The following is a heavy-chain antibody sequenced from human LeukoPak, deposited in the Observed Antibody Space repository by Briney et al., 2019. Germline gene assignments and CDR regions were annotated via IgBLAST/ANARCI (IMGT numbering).Heavy chain of an antibody. D-gene: IGHD2-2*01. CDR1: GGTFSSYA. V-gene: IGHV1-18*01. J-gene: IGHJ6*02. Sequence: ASVKVSCKASGGTFSSYAISWVRQAPGQGLEWMGWISAYNGNTNYAQKLQGRVTMTTDTSTSTAYMELRSLRSDDTAVYYCARQGYCSSTSCYADYYYYGMDVWGQGTTVTVSS. CDR2: ISAYNGNT. CDR3: ARQGYCSSTSCYADYYYYGMDV.